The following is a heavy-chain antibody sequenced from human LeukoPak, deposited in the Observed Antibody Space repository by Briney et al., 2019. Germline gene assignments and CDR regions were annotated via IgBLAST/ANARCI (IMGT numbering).Heavy chain of an antibody. J-gene: IGHJ4*02. CDR2: TGGSDDNT. CDR1: GFSFNGYA. D-gene: IGHD6-19*01. Sequence: GGSLRLSCVGSGFSFNGYAMSWVRQAPGKGLEWVAVTGGSDDNTHYADSVKGRFTISRDNSENRLFLQMNSLRPEDSALYYCTKGLMTGFSSGWYFAYWGQGTLVTVSS. V-gene: IGHV3-23*01. CDR3: TKGLMTGFSSGWYFAY.